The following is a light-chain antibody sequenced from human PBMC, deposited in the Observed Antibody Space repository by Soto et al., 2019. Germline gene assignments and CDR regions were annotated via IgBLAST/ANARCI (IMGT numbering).Light chain of an antibody. J-gene: IGKJ4*01. CDR3: QQRKHWPPLT. CDR1: HSVDIY. V-gene: IGKV3-11*01. Sequence: ETVLTQSPATLSLSPGERATLSCRASHSVDIYLAWYQQKPGQAPRLLIYDASNRATGIPDRFTRSGSGTDFPLTISSLEPEDFAVYYCQQRKHWPPLTFGGGTKVEIK. CDR2: DAS.